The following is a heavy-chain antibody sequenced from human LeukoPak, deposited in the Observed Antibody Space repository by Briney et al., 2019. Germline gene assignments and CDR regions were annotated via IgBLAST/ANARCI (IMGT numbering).Heavy chain of an antibody. J-gene: IGHJ4*02. CDR1: GGSISSGSYY. CDR2: IYTSGST. CDR3: ARSALGTFMGFRVPERGELYIDS. Sequence: PSQTLSLTCSVSGGSISSGSYYWSWIRQPAGKGLEWIGRIYTSGSTNYNPSLKSRVTISVDTSENQFSLKLSSVTAADTAVYYCARSALGTFMGFRVPERGELYIDSWGQGTLVTVSS. V-gene: IGHV4-61*02. D-gene: IGHD6-13*01.